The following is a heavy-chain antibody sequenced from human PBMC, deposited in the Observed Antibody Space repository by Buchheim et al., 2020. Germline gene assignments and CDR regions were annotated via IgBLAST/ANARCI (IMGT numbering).Heavy chain of an antibody. V-gene: IGHV3-7*01. CDR3: AARWGMDV. Sequence: EVQLVESGGGLVQPGGSLRLSCAASGFTFSSSWMSWVRQAPGKGLEWVANIKQDGSEKYYVDSVKSRFTISRDNARNSLYLQMNSLRADDTAAYYCAARWGMDVWGQGTT. CDR2: IKQDGSEK. CDR1: GFTFSSSW. J-gene: IGHJ6*02. D-gene: IGHD2-15*01.